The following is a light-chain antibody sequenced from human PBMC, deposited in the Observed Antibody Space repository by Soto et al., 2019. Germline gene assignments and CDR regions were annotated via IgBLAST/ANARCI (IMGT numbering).Light chain of an antibody. CDR3: QQYNNWPYT. CDR1: LPVSSN. J-gene: IGKJ2*01. CDR2: RVS. Sequence: EIVMTQSPATLSVSPGESATLSCRASLPVSSNLAWYRQIPGQAPTLLIYRVSTRATDIPARFSGSGSGTEFTLTISSLQSEDCADYYWQQYNNWPYTFGPGTKFEIK. V-gene: IGKV3-15*01.